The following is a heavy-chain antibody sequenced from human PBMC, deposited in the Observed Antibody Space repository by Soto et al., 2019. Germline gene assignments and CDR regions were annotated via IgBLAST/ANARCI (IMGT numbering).Heavy chain of an antibody. D-gene: IGHD6-6*01. CDR3: ARGTSGYSSSPYYYYYYYMDV. Sequence: SETLSLTCAVYGGSFSGYYWSWIRQPPGKGLEWIGEINHSGSTNYNPSLKSRVTISVDTSKNQFSLKLSSVTAADTAVYYCARGTSGYSSSPYYYYYYYMDVWGKGTTGTV. J-gene: IGHJ6*03. CDR1: GGSFSGYY. CDR2: INHSGST. V-gene: IGHV4-34*01.